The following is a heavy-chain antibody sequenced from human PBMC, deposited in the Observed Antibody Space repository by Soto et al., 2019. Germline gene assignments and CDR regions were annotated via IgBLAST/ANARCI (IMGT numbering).Heavy chain of an antibody. CDR3: ARSRGIVATVYY. CDR2: INHSGST. V-gene: IGHV4-34*01. D-gene: IGHD5-12*01. J-gene: IGHJ4*02. Sequence: SETLSLTCAVCGGSFSGYYWSWIRQPPGKGLEWIGEINHSGSTNYNPSLKSRVTISVDTSKNQFSLKLSSVTAADTAVYYCARSRGIVATVYYWGQGTLVTVSS. CDR1: GGSFSGYY.